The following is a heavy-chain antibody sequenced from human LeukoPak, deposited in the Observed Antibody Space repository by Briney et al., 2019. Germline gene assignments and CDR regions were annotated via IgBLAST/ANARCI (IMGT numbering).Heavy chain of an antibody. J-gene: IGHJ4*02. CDR1: GFTFSSYE. V-gene: IGHV3-23*01. CDR2: ISGSGGST. D-gene: IGHD4-17*01. Sequence: GGSLRLSCAASGFTFSSYEMNWVRQAPGKGLEWVSAISGSGGSTYYADSVKGRFTISRDNSKNTLYLQMNSLRAEDTAVYYCAKDLENYGDYFDYWGQGTLVTVSS. CDR3: AKDLENYGDYFDY.